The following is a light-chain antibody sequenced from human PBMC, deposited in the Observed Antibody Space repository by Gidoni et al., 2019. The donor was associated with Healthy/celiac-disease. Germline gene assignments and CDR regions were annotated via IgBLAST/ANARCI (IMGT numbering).Light chain of an antibody. J-gene: IGKJ3*01. V-gene: IGKV3-15*01. CDR1: QSVSSN. CDR3: QQYNNWPRDFT. Sequence: IVMTQSPATLSVSPGERATLSCRASQSVSSNLAWYQQKPGQAPRLLIYGASTRATGIPARFSGSGSGTEFTLTISSLQSEDFAVYYCQQYNNWPRDFTFGPGTKVDIK. CDR2: GAS.